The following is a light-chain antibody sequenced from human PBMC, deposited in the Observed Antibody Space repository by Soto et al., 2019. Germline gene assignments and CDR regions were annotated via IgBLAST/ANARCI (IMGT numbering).Light chain of an antibody. J-gene: IGKJ1*01. CDR3: QPRYTTRT. CDR2: AAS. V-gene: IGKV1-39*01. CDR1: QSISNY. Sequence: DIHMTQSPSSLSASVGDRVTITCGAGQSISNYFNWYQQKPGNAPKILIYAASSLQSGVPSRFSGSGSATDSHPNISRLPTEDSATYYRQPRYTTRTFGQGTKVDIK.